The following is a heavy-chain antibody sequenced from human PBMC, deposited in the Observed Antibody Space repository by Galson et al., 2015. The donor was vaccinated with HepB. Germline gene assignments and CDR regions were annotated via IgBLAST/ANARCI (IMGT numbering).Heavy chain of an antibody. Sequence: SLRLSCAASGFIFTSYAMNWVRQAPGKGLEYVSGISSNADSTYYADSVKGRFTISRDNSKNALYLQLSSLTTEDTAVYYCVKDHSTGYGTSWFYFDYWGQGALVTVSS. CDR3: VKDHSTGYGTSWFYFDY. CDR2: ISSNADST. D-gene: IGHD6-19*01. CDR1: GFIFTSYA. J-gene: IGHJ4*02. V-gene: IGHV3-64D*06.